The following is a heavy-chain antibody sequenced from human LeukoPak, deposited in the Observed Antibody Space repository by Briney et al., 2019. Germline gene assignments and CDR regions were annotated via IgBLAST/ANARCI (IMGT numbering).Heavy chain of an antibody. CDR1: GFTFSDYY. V-gene: IGHV3-11*01. Sequence: GGSLRLSCAASGFTFSDYYMGWIRQAPGKGLEWVSYISSSGSTIYYADSVKGRFTISRDNAKNSLYLQMNSLRAEDTAVYYCARDIGHSSGWYTYNWFDPWGQGTLVTVSS. D-gene: IGHD6-19*01. J-gene: IGHJ5*02. CDR3: ARDIGHSSGWYTYNWFDP. CDR2: ISSSGSTI.